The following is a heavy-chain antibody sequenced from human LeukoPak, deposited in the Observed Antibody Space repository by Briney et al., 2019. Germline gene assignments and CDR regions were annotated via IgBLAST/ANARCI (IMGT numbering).Heavy chain of an antibody. V-gene: IGHV4-59*01. J-gene: IGHJ6*02. D-gene: IGHD3-9*01. CDR1: GHSISRYY. CDR2: IYYSGSP. CDR3: ARGELDILTGYPSRGGDV. Sequence: PSETLSLTCTVSGHSISRYYWSWLRQPPGKGLVWIGYIYYSGSPNFNRSLKSRVTISVDTSKNQFSLKLSSVTAADTAVYYCARGELDILTGYPSRGGDVWGQGTTVTVSS.